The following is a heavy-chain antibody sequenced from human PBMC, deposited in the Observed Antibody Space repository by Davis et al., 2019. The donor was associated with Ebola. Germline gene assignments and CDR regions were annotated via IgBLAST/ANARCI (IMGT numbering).Heavy chain of an antibody. Sequence: PSETLSLTCTVSGVSISSGSHFWGWIRQPPGKGLEWIGSIYYNGSTYYNPSLKSRVTISVDTSKRQFSLKLTSVTAADTAVYYCAREFGGSYYGNYWGQGTLVTVSS. J-gene: IGHJ4*02. CDR2: IYYNGST. V-gene: IGHV4-39*07. D-gene: IGHD1-26*01. CDR1: GVSISSGSHF. CDR3: AREFGGSYYGNY.